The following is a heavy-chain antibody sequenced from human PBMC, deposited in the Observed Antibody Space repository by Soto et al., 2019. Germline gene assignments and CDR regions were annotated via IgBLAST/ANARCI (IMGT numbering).Heavy chain of an antibody. Sequence: ASVKVSCKASGYTFTSYGISWVRQAPGQGLEWMGWISAYNGNTNYAQKLQGRVTMTTDTSTSTAYMELRSLRSDDTAVYYCARGPTNYYDSSGYGLAFDIWGQGTMVTV. CDR1: GYTFTSYG. CDR2: ISAYNGNT. V-gene: IGHV1-18*04. J-gene: IGHJ3*02. CDR3: ARGPTNYYDSSGYGLAFDI. D-gene: IGHD3-22*01.